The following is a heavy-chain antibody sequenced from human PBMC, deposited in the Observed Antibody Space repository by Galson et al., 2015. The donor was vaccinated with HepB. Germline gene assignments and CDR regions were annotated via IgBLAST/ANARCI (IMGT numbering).Heavy chain of an antibody. CDR2: IKSKTDGETT. Sequence: SLRLSCAASGFPFNNARMTWVRQAPGMGLEWVGRIKSKTDGETTDYAAPAKGTFTIPSDDSKNRLNLQMTSLKPEDTAFYYCTTDVYYSTYWSWLDPWGQGTLVTVSS. D-gene: IGHD2-8*02. V-gene: IGHV3-15*01. CDR1: GFPFNNAR. CDR3: TTDVYYSTYWSWLDP. J-gene: IGHJ5*02.